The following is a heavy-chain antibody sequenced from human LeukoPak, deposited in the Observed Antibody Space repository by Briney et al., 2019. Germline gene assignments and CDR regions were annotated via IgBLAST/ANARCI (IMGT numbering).Heavy chain of an antibody. Sequence: GGSLRLSCAAFGIAFDKNAMTWVRRVPGKGLEWVSTISHNGVATYYADSVKGRFTISRDNSKNTVSLQMSSLRAEDTAVYYCARDGDYGSGSYYIWSPILIAIDYWGQGTLVTVSS. V-gene: IGHV3-23*01. J-gene: IGHJ4*02. D-gene: IGHD3-10*01. CDR1: GIAFDKNA. CDR3: ARDGDYGSGSYYIWSPILIAIDY. CDR2: ISHNGVAT.